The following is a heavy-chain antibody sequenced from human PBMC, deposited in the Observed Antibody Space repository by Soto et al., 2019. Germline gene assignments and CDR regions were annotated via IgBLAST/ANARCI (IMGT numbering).Heavy chain of an antibody. CDR3: AKDLPDGLYYDFWSGYSDYFVY. CDR1: GGTFSSYA. V-gene: IGHV1-69*13. D-gene: IGHD3-3*01. J-gene: IGHJ4*02. Sequence: SVKVSCKASGGTFSSYAISWVRQAPGQGLEWMGGIIPIFGTANYAQKFQGRVTITADESTSTAYMELSSLRSEDTAVYYCAKDLPDGLYYDFWSGYSDYFVYWGQGTLVTVSS. CDR2: IIPIFGTA.